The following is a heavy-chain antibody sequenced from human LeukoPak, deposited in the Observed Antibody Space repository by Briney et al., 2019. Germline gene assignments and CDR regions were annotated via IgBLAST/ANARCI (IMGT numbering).Heavy chain of an antibody. V-gene: IGHV3-30*03. D-gene: IGHD6-19*01. CDR3: ARDLQQWLVSEYYFDY. J-gene: IGHJ4*02. CDR2: ISYDGSNK. CDR1: GFTFSSYD. Sequence: GGSLRLSCAASGFTFSSYDMTWVRQAPGKGLEWVAVISYDGSNKYYADSVKGRFTISRDNSKNTLYLQMNSLRAEDTAVYYCARDLQQWLVSEYYFDYWGQGTLVTVSS.